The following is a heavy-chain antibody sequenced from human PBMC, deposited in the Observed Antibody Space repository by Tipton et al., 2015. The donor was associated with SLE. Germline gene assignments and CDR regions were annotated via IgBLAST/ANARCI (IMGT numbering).Heavy chain of an antibody. V-gene: IGHV3-48*03. CDR2: ISSSGSTI. CDR3: ARRGDHYYGMDV. Sequence: SLRLSCAASGFTFSSYEMNWVRQAPGKGLEWVSYISSSGSTIYYADSVKGRFTISRDNAKNSLYLQMNSLRAEDTAVYYCARRGDHYYGMDVWGQGTTVTVSS. CDR1: GFTFSSYE. J-gene: IGHJ6*02. D-gene: IGHD2-21*02.